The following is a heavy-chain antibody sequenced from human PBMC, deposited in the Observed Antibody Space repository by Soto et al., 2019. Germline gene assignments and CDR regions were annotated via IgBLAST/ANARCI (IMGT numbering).Heavy chain of an antibody. CDR2: ISARGGSS. D-gene: IGHD3-16*02. V-gene: IGHV3-23*01. J-gene: IGHJ4*02. CDR1: GFSFSSYA. Sequence: EVQLLESGGGLVQPGGSLRMSCVASGFSFSSYAMVWVRQAPGKGLEWVSVISARGGSSYFADTVKGRFTISRDNSKNLLSLEMNSLRAEDTAIYFCAKGSIEXXXXVXXWGQGXLVXXS. CDR3: AKGSIEXXXXVXX.